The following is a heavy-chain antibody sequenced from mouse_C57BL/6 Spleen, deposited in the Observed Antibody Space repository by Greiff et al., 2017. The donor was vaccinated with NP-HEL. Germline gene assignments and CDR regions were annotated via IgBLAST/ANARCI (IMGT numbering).Heavy chain of an antibody. V-gene: IGHV1-54*01. CDR2: INPGSGGT. CDR3: ARNGLPAWFAD. CDR1: GYAFTNYL. D-gene: IGHD2-4*01. J-gene: IGHJ3*01. Sequence: QVQLQQSGAELVRPGTSVKVSCKASGYAFTNYLIEWVKQRPGQGLEWIGVINPGSGGTNYNEKFKGKATLTADKSSSTAYMQLSSLTSEDSAVYFCARNGLPAWFADWGQGTLVTVSA.